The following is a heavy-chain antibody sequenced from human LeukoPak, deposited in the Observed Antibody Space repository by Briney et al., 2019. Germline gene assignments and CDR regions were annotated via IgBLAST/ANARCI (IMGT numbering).Heavy chain of an antibody. CDR3: ARDLASSGWSPGY. D-gene: IGHD6-19*01. CDR2: IKPDESEK. V-gene: IGHV3-7*04. Sequence: PGGSLRLPCAASGFTFSSYWMNWVRQAPGKGLEWVANIKPDESEKYYVDSVKGRFTISRDSAKNSLYLQMNSLRAEDTAVYYCARDLASSGWSPGYWGQGTLVTVSS. CDR1: GFTFSSYW. J-gene: IGHJ4*02.